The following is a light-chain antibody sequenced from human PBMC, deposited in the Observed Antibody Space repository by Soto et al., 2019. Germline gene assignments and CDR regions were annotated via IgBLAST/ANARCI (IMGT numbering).Light chain of an antibody. Sequence: EIVLAQSPGTLSLSPGERATLSFRASQSASSYLAWYQQKPGQAPRLLIYDASNRATGIPARFSGSGSGTDFTLTISSLEPEDFAVYYCQQRSNWPTITFGQGTRLEIK. CDR3: QQRSNWPTIT. J-gene: IGKJ5*01. V-gene: IGKV3-11*01. CDR1: QSASSY. CDR2: DAS.